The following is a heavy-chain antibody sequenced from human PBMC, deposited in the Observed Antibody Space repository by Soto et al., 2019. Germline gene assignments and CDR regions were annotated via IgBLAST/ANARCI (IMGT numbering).Heavy chain of an antibody. CDR2: INHSGST. CDR3: ARPKAAARTSLLDY. J-gene: IGHJ4*02. D-gene: IGHD6-13*01. CDR1: GGSFSGYY. Sequence: SETLSLTCAVYGGSFSGYYWSWIRQPPGKGLEWIGEINHSGSTNYNPSLKSRVTISVDTSKNQFSLKLSSVTAADTAVYYCARPKAAARTSLLDYSGQRTLVTVSS. V-gene: IGHV4-34*01.